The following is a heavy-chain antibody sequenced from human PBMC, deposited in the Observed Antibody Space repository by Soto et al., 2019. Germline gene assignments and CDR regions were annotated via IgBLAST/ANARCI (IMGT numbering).Heavy chain of an antibody. J-gene: IGHJ4*02. CDR3: AREVGYGDFSAALLD. D-gene: IGHD2-21*02. CDR2: IITLFGTS. CDR1: GGTFSSHS. V-gene: IGHV1-69*01. Sequence: VQLMQSGAEVKKPGSSVKVSCRASGGTFSSHSINWVRQAPGQGLEWMGGIITLFGTSNYAQNFQGRVTITADQSTSTAYMELNSLTSDDTAVYYCAREVGYGDFSAALLDWRQGTLVTVSS.